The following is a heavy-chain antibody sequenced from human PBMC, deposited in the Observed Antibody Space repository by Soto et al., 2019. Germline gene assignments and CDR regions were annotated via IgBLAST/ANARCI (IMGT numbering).Heavy chain of an antibody. CDR3: ALAAGATRFDP. V-gene: IGHV1-2*02. CDR2: INPNSGGT. D-gene: IGHD6-13*01. Sequence: AASVKVSCKASGYTFTGYYLHWVRQAPGQGLEWMGWINPNSGGTNYAQKFQGRVTMTRDTSISTAYMELSRLRSDDTAVYYCALAAGATRFDPWGQGTLVTVSS. J-gene: IGHJ5*02. CDR1: GYTFTGYY.